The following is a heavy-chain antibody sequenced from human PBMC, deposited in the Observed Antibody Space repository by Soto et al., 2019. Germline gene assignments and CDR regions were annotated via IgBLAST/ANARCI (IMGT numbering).Heavy chain of an antibody. Sequence: QLQLRESGPGLVKPSETLSLTCIVSGGSINISGSYWGWIRQPPGKGLEWSGSIYYSGNTYYNPSLTSRLTILADTSKNQFSLNLDSVTAADTAVYHGARLDGTTGARTFDIWGQGTMVTVAS. V-gene: IGHV4-39*01. J-gene: IGHJ3*02. D-gene: IGHD7-27*01. CDR2: IYYSGNT. CDR3: ARLDGTTGARTFDI. CDR1: GGSINISGSY.